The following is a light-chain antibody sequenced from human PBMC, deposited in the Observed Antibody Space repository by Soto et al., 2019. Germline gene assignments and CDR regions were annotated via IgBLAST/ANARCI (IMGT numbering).Light chain of an antibody. V-gene: IGKV3-15*01. CDR2: GAS. Sequence: EILMTQSRATLSVSPGERATLSCRASQSVDSNLAWYQQKPGQAPRLLIYGASTRATGISARFSGSGSGTDFTLDISRLQSEDLGVHYCQQYNNWWTVGQGTKVDIK. CDR3: QQYNNWWT. CDR1: QSVDSN. J-gene: IGKJ1*01.